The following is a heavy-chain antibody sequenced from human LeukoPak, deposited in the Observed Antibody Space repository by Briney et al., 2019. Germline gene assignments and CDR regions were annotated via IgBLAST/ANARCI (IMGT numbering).Heavy chain of an antibody. V-gene: IGHV1-18*01. CDR2: ISSYNGDS. CDR1: GYTFTNYG. Sequence: EASVKVSCKASGYTFTNYGISWVRQAPGQGLEWMGWISSYNGDSSYAQKFQGRVTMTTDTSTRAAYMEPRSLGSDDTAVYYCLRDAQRPRLTPDYWGQGSLVTVSS. D-gene: IGHD6-25*01. J-gene: IGHJ4*02. CDR3: LRDAQRPRLTPDY.